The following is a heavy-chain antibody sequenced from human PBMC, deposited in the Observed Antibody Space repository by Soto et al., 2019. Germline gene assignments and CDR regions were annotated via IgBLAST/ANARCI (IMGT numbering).Heavy chain of an antibody. V-gene: IGHV1-18*01. CDR2: INPYNGNT. Sequence: QVQLVQSGAEVKKPGASVKVSCKTSGYTFSPYGISWVRQAPGQGLEWMGWINPYNGNTDYAENLQGRVTMTTETSTNKAFMELRSLKSDDTGIYFCARNRVGVPRWLVAPFDYWGQGTLVTVSS. J-gene: IGHJ4*02. D-gene: IGHD6-19*01. CDR1: GYTFSPYG. CDR3: ARNRVGVPRWLVAPFDY.